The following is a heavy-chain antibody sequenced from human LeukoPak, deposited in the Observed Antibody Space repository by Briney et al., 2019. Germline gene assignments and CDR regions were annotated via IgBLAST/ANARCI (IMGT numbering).Heavy chain of an antibody. J-gene: IGHJ4*02. V-gene: IGHV3-21*01. CDR2: ISSSSGYI. CDR1: GFTFSSYI. CDR3: ARDMGISAAAPFDY. D-gene: IGHD6-13*01. Sequence: GGSLRLSCAASGFTFSSYIMNWVRRAPGKGLEWVSSISSSSGYIYYADSVKGRFTIFRDNAKNSLYLQMNSLRAEDTAVYYCARDMGISAAAPFDYWGQGTLVTVSS.